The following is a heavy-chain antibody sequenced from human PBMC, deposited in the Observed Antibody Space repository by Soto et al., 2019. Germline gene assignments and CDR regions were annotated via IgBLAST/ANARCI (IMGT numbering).Heavy chain of an antibody. J-gene: IGHJ4*02. D-gene: IGHD6-6*01. Sequence: GGSLRLSCAASGFTFSSYAMHWVRQAPGKGLEWVAVISYDGSNKYYADSVKGRFTISRDNSKNTLYLQMNSLRAEDTAVYYYARELVAQALDYWGQGTLVTVSS. CDR3: ARELVAQALDY. V-gene: IGHV3-30-3*01. CDR2: ISYDGSNK. CDR1: GFTFSSYA.